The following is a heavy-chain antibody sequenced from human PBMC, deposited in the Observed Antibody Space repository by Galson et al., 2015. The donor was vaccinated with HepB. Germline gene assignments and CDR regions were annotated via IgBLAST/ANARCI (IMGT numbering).Heavy chain of an antibody. CDR2: IRSKAFGGTS. Sequence: SLRLSCAASGFMFGDYAMSWFRQAPGKGLEWVSFIRSKAFGGTSENAASVKGRFSISRDDSKSIVYLQMNNLKTEDTAVYYCTRDSGYSYGRRYYYGMDVWGQGTAVTVSS. CDR3: TRDSGYSYGRRYYYGMDV. V-gene: IGHV3-49*03. CDR1: GFMFGDYA. J-gene: IGHJ6*02. D-gene: IGHD5-18*01.